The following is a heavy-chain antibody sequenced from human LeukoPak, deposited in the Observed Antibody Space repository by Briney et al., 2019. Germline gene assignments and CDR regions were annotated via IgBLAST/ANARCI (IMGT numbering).Heavy chain of an antibody. CDR2: IYYSGST. CDR3: ARGGGFHFDY. Sequence: SETLSLTCTVSGGSISGSSYYWDWIRQPPGKGLEWIGTIYYSGSTYYNPSLKSRVTISVDTSKNQFSLRLTSVTAADTTVYYCARGGGFHFDYWGQGTLVTVSS. CDR1: GGSISGSSYY. D-gene: IGHD2-15*01. J-gene: IGHJ4*02. V-gene: IGHV4-39*01.